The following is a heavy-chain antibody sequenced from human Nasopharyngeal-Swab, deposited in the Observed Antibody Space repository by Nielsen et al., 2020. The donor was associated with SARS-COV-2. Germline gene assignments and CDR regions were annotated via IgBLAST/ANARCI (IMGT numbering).Heavy chain of an antibody. J-gene: IGHJ4*02. Sequence: SETLSLTCTVSGGSISSYYWSWIRQPAGKGLEWIGHIYSSGSTNYNPSLKSRVTMSVDTSKNQFSLKLSSVTAADTAVYYCARQGGLLLWFGELLPDYWGQGTLVTVSS. CDR3: ARQGGLLLWFGELLPDY. CDR1: GGSISSYY. V-gene: IGHV4-4*07. D-gene: IGHD3-10*01. CDR2: IYSSGST.